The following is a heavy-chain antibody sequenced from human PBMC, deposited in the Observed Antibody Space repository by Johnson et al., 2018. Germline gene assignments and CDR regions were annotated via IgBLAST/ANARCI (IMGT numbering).Heavy chain of an antibody. CDR3: ARDSDYDVWSDYYGYFY. CDR1: GFSLGSYS. Sequence: EVQLVESGGGWVQPGGSLGLSCEAPGFSLGSYSMTGVRRAQGKGLEWVSYIGRSSRKLYTAAPVKGRFTISRDNAKNSMYLQMNSLRDEDSAVYYCARDSDYDVWSDYYGYFYWGQGTLVIVSS. CDR2: IGRSSRKL. D-gene: IGHD3-3*01. V-gene: IGHV3-48*02. J-gene: IGHJ1*01.